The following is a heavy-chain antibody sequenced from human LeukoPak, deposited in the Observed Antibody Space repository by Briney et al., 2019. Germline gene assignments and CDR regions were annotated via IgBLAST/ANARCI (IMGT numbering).Heavy chain of an antibody. CDR3: ARGQPYYDFWSGTYNWFDP. D-gene: IGHD3-3*01. Sequence: SETLSLTCAVYGGSFSGYYWSWIRQPPGKGREGLGEINQGGSPNYNPSLKSRVTISVATSKNQFSLKLSSVTAADTAVYYCARGQPYYDFWSGTYNWFDPWGQGTLVTVSS. V-gene: IGHV4-34*01. J-gene: IGHJ5*02. CDR2: INQGGSP. CDR1: GGSFSGYY.